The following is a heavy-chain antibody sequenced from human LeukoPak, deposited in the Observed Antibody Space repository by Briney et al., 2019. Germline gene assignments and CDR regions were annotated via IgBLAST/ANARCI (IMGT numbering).Heavy chain of an antibody. J-gene: IGHJ4*02. D-gene: IGHD1-26*01. V-gene: IGHV3-21*06. Sequence: PGGSLRLSCTASGFTFNVYAMHWVRQAPGEGPEWISSISGSRDSIFYADSVKGRFTISRDNAKNSLYLDMNSLRVEDTAVYFCARALVGAAFDTWGQGALVTISS. CDR1: GFTFNVYA. CDR3: ARALVGAAFDT. CDR2: ISGSRDSI.